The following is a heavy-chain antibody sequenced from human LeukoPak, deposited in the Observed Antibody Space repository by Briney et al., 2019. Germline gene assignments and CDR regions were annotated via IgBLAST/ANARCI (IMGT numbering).Heavy chain of an antibody. V-gene: IGHV3-23*01. J-gene: IGHJ6*03. CDR3: AKDPRFGELVTSPHYYYYYMDV. CDR1: GFTFSSYG. CDR2: ISGSGGST. D-gene: IGHD3-10*01. Sequence: GGSLRLSCAASGFTFSSYGMSWVRQAPGKGLEWVSAISGSGGSTYYADSVKGRFTISRDNSKNTLYLQMNSLRAEDTAVYYCAKDPRFGELVTSPHYYYYYMDVWGKGTTVTISS.